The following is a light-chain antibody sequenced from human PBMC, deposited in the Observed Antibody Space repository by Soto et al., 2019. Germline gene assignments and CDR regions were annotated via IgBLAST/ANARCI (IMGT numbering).Light chain of an antibody. J-gene: IGKJ4*01. CDR1: QSVSSN. V-gene: IGKV3-15*01. CDR3: HQYDNWPLT. Sequence: EIVMTQSPATLSVSPGERATLSCRASQSVSSNLAWYQQKPGQAPRLLIYGASTMATGIPARFNGSGSGSAYSITRTSLQPADFTVQYWHQYDNWPLTFGRGTKVEIK. CDR2: GAS.